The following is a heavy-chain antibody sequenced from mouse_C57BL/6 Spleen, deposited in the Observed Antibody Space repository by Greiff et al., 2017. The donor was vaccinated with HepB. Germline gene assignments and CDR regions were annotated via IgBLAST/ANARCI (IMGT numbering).Heavy chain of an antibody. V-gene: IGHV1-15*01. CDR1: GYTFTDYE. D-gene: IGHD2-1*01. CDR3: TGNYCAY. Sequence: QVQLQQSGAELVRPGASVTLSCKASGYTFTDYEMHWVKQTPVHGLEWIGAIDPETGGTAYNQKFKGKAILTADKSSSTAYMELRSLTSADSAVYYCTGNYCAYWGQGTLVTVSA. CDR2: IDPETGGT. J-gene: IGHJ3*01.